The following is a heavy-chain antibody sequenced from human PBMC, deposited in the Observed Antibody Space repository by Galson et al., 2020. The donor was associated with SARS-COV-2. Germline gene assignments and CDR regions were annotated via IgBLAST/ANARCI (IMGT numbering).Heavy chain of an antibody. CDR2: IYHSGST. Sequence: ASETLSLTCTVSGYSISSGYYWGWIRQPPGKGLEWIGSIYHSGSTYYNPSLKSRVTISVDTSKNQFSLKLSSVTAADTAVYYCARVGSGSYYTTDYWGQGTLVTVSS. CDR3: ARVGSGSYYTTDY. V-gene: IGHV4-38-2*02. CDR1: GYSISSGYY. J-gene: IGHJ4*02. D-gene: IGHD3-10*01.